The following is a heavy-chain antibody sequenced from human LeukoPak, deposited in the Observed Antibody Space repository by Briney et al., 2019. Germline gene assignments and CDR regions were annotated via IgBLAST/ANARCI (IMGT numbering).Heavy chain of an antibody. V-gene: IGHV3-23*01. J-gene: IGHJ4*02. CDR3: ASYFHYGDYASLWY. CDR2: ISENGEST. CDR1: GFTFNTYA. Sequence: GGSLRLSCAASGFTFNTYAMSWVRQAPGKGLEWVSSISENGESTYYADSVKGRFTISRDNSWNTLYLQMNSLRAEDTAVYYCASYFHYGDYASLWYWGQGTLVTVSS. D-gene: IGHD4-17*01.